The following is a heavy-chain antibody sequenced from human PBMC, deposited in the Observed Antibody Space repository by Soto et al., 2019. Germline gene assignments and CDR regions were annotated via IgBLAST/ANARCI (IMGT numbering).Heavy chain of an antibody. J-gene: IGHJ1*01. V-gene: IGHV3-30*19. CDR1: GFTFRSYV. CDR3: ARWGTTGGLDV. D-gene: IGHD3-16*01. CDR2: TSYDGSDK. Sequence: QVQLVESGGGVVQPGTSLRVSCVGSGFTFRSYVIHWVRQAPGKGLEWVALTSYDGSDKYYDDSVRGRFTISRDNSRNTVDLQMDSLSLEETALYYCARWGTTGGLDVWGHGTLVSV.